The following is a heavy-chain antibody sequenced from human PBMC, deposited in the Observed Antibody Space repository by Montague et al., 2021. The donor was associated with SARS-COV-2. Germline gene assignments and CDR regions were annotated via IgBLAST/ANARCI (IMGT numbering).Heavy chain of an antibody. CDR3: ASTVDYYAHFDS. J-gene: IGHJ4*02. D-gene: IGHD3-22*01. CDR1: GGSISSQTSC. CDR2: ICYSGMA. Sequence: SETLSLTCTVSGGSISSQTSCWGWVRMPPGNGLEWIGSICYSGMAHYTPSLKSRLIISLDTSKTHVSLKLRSVTAADTAVYYCASTVDYYAHFDSWGQGTLVIVS. V-gene: IGHV4-39*07.